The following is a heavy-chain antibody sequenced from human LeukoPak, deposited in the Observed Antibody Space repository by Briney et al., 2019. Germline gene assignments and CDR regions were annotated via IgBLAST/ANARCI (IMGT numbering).Heavy chain of an antibody. CDR2: INQDASEK. CDR1: GFTFSSYW. Sequence: GGSLRLSCAASGFTFSSYWMNWVRQAPGKGLEWVATINQDASEKDYVDSVKGRFTISRDTAKNSLFLQMNSLRAEDTAVYYCASGDVDFGDYFDYWGQGTLVTVSS. V-gene: IGHV3-7*01. CDR3: ASGDVDFGDYFDY. J-gene: IGHJ4*02. D-gene: IGHD2-21*02.